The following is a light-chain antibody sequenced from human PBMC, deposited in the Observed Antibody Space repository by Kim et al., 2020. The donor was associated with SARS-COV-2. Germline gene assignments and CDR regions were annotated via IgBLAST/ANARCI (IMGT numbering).Light chain of an antibody. Sequence: APGQTARIPWGGNNVGGHSVLWYQQKPGQAPVLVIYYDSDRPSGIPERFSGSKAATTATLTISRVEAGDEADYYCQVWDTDTDDYVFGTGTKVTVL. CDR3: QVWDTDTDDYV. J-gene: IGLJ1*01. CDR1: NVGGHS. V-gene: IGLV3-21*01. CDR2: YDS.